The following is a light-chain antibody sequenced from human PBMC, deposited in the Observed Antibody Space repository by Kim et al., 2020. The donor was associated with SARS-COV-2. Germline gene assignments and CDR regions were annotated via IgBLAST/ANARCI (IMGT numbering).Light chain of an antibody. V-gene: IGLV1-51*01. CDR1: SSNIGNNY. CDR2: DND. CDR3: GTWDNKLSAGV. Sequence: PKVTLSCSGSSSNIGNNYVSWYHQLPGTTPKLLIYDNDKRPSGIPDRFSGSKSGTSATLGIAALQTGDEAVYYCGTWDNKLSAGVFGGGTQLTVL. J-gene: IGLJ2*01.